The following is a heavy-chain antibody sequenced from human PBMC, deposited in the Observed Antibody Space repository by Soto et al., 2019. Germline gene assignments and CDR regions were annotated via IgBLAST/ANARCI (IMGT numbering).Heavy chain of an antibody. V-gene: IGHV3-30*18. D-gene: IGHD5-12*01. Sequence: PGGSLRLSCAASGFTFSHSGIHWVRQAPGKGLEWLAVISYDGGTKHYADAVKGRFTVSRDNSKNTLYLQMNSLRAEDTAVYFCAKVDGNISERGYYFDSGGQGTGGTV. J-gene: IGHJ4*02. CDR3: AKVDGNISERGYYFDS. CDR2: ISYDGGTK. CDR1: GFTFSHSG.